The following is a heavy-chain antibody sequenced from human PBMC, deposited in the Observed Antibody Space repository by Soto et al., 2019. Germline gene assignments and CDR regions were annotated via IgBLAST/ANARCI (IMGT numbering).Heavy chain of an antibody. CDR2: IGTAGDT. CDR3: TGGADGFDY. Sequence: EVQLVESGGDLVQPGGSLRLSCGASGFTFSSYDFHWVRQATGKGLEWVSGIGTAGDTYYAGSVKGRFIMSRENAKNSLYLQRNGLRGGDTAVYYCTGGADGFDYWGQGTLVTVS. CDR1: GFTFSSYD. D-gene: IGHD3-16*01. J-gene: IGHJ4*02. V-gene: IGHV3-13*01.